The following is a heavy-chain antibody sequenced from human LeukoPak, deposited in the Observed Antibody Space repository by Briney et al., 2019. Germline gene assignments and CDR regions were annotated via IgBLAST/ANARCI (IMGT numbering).Heavy chain of an antibody. J-gene: IGHJ6*03. CDR2: IYYSRSN. D-gene: IGHD3-22*01. CDR1: GVSISSYC. CDR3: ARVSDDSSGYYGAYYMNV. V-gene: IGHV4-59*01. Sequence: SETLSLTCTVAGVSISSYCWSWIRQPPGKGPEWMGYIYYSRSNNYNPSLKSRGTVSVDTSKNPLSLQLSSVTAADAAVYYCARVSDDSSGYYGAYYMNVWGKGTTVTTSS.